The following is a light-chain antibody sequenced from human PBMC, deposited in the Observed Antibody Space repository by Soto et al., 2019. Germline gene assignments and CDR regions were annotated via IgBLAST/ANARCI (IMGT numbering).Light chain of an antibody. J-gene: IGKJ1*01. CDR3: QQYDRTPLT. CDR1: QSVSNSY. CDR2: AAS. V-gene: IGKV3-20*01. Sequence: EIVLTQSPGTQSLSPGERATLSCRDSQSVSNSYLAWYQQKPGQAPRLLIYAASSRATGIPDRFSGSGSGTDFTLTINRPEPEDFAVYYCQQYDRTPLTFGQGTKVEIK.